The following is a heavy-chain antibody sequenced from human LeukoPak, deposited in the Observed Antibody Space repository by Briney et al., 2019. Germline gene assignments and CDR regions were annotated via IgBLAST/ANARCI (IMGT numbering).Heavy chain of an antibody. Sequence: GGSLRLSCSASGFTFSTYPMHWVRQAPGKGLEYVSTIFANGDITSYAASVKGRFTTSRDNSKNTLYLQMSSLRPEDAAVYYCVKSPSDGLDVWGQGATVTVSS. CDR1: GFTFSTYP. J-gene: IGHJ6*02. CDR2: IFANGDIT. CDR3: VKSPSDGLDV. V-gene: IGHV3-64D*09.